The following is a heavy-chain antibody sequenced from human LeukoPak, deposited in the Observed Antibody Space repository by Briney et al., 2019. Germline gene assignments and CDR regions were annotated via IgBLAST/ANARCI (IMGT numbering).Heavy chain of an antibody. V-gene: IGHV4-59*12. CDR3: ARGRSIAARRGPIDP. CDR1: GGSISSYY. J-gene: IGHJ5*02. D-gene: IGHD6-6*01. CDR2: IYYSGST. Sequence: SETLSLTCTVSGGSISSYYWSWIRQPPGKGLEWIGYIYYSGSTNYNPSLKSRVTISVDTSKNQFSLKLSSVTAADTAVYYCARGRSIAARRGPIDPWGQGTLVTVSS.